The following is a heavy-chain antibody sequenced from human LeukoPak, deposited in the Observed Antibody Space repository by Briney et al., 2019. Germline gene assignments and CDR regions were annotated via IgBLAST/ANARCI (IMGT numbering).Heavy chain of an antibody. Sequence: PGGSLRLSCAASGFTFNSYWMHWVRQAPGKGLVWVSRINSDESSTSYADSVKGRFTISRDNAKNSLYLQMNSLRDEDTAVYYCARDGGLYSGSYYFDYWGQGTLVTVSS. D-gene: IGHD1-26*01. CDR3: ARDGGLYSGSYYFDY. CDR2: INSDESST. J-gene: IGHJ4*02. CDR1: GFTFNSYW. V-gene: IGHV3-74*01.